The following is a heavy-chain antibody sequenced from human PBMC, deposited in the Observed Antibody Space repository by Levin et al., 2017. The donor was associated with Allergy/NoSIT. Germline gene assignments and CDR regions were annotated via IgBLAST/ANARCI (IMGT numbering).Heavy chain of an antibody. CDR1: GFIFSSYG. D-gene: IGHD1-26*01. CDR2: IAYDGSKT. J-gene: IGHJ4*02. Sequence: LSLTCATSGFIFSSYGMHWVRQAPGKGLEWVAGIAYDGSKTFYIDSLRGRFTISRDDSKNTLYLQMNSLRAEDTAVYYCANGRGTYSVGYFDWWGQGTLVTVSS. CDR3: ANGRGTYSVGYFDW. V-gene: IGHV3-30*18.